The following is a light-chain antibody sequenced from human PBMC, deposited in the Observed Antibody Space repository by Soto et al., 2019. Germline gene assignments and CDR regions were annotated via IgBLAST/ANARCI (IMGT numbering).Light chain of an antibody. CDR2: GAS. V-gene: IGKV3-20*01. J-gene: IGKJ1*01. Sequence: LSPRTLSVXPGEXDTLXXXXSQSVSSNVIWFQEKPGQAPRLLIYGASSTAPGIPDRFSGSGSGTDFTLTISRLEPEAFAVYYWQQYGSSRSWTIA. CDR3: QQYGSSRSWT. CDR1: QSVSSN.